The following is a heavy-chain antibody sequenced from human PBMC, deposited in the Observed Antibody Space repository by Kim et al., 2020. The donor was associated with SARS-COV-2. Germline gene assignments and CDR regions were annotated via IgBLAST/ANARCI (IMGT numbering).Heavy chain of an antibody. CDR1: GGSFSGYY. D-gene: IGHD3-10*01. J-gene: IGHJ3*02. V-gene: IGHV4-34*01. Sequence: SETLSLTCAVYGGSFSGYYWSWIRQPPGKGLEWIGEINHSGSTNYNPSLKSGVTISVDTSKNQFSLKLSSVTAADTAVYYCARGVRRGVTASDAFDIWGQGTMVTVSS. CDR2: INHSGST. CDR3: ARGVRRGVTASDAFDI.